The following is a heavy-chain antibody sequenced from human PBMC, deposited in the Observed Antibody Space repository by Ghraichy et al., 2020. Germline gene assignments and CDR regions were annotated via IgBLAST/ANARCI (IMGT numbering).Heavy chain of an antibody. CDR1: GFTFSNYN. J-gene: IGHJ4*02. CDR2: ISSSGTTI. CDR3: ARAYPSAWSFVDY. Sequence: GGSLRLSCAASGFTFSNYNMNWVRQAPGKGLEWVSYISSSGTTIYYVDSMKGRFAISRDNAKNSLYLQMNSLRAEDTAVYYCARAYPSAWSFVDYWGQRILVTVSS. V-gene: IGHV3-48*01. D-gene: IGHD6-19*01.